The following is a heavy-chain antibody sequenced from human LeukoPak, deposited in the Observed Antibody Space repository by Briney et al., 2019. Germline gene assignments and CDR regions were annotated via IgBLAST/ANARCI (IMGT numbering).Heavy chain of an antibody. CDR2: IFYSGST. J-gene: IGHJ3*02. V-gene: IGHV4-30-4*08. D-gene: IGHD3-16*01. CDR3: ARVLGNSALDI. CDR1: GGSISSGHYY. Sequence: SETLSLTCTVSGGSISSGHYYWTWIRQRPGRGLEWIGYIFYSGSTYYNPSLKSRITISVDTSKNQFSLKLSSVTAADTAVYYCARVLGNSALDIWGQGTMVTVSS.